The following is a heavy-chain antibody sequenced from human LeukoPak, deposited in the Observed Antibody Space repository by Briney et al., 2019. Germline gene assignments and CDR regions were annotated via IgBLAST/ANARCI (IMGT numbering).Heavy chain of an antibody. D-gene: IGHD2-2*01. CDR3: TRSDCSSTSCYYSSSSDY. Sequence: GRSLRLSCTASGFTFGDYAMSWVRQAPGKGLEWVGFIRSKAYGGTTEYAASVKGRFTISRGDSKSIAYLQMNSLKTEDTAVYYCTRSDCSSTSCYYSSSSDYWGQGTLVTVSS. CDR1: GFTFGDYA. V-gene: IGHV3-49*04. J-gene: IGHJ4*02. CDR2: IRSKAYGGTT.